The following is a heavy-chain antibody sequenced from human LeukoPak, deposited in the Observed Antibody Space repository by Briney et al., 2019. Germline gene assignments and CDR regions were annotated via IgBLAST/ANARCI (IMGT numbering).Heavy chain of an antibody. CDR3: AREGIAAAGSFDY. CDR2: INPNSGGI. D-gene: IGHD6-13*01. Sequence: ASVKVSCKASGYTFNGYYMHWVRQAPGQGLEWMGWINPNSGGINYAQDFQGRVTLTRDTSISTAYMELSRLRSDDTAVYYCAREGIAAAGSFDYWGQGTLVTVSS. CDR1: GYTFNGYY. J-gene: IGHJ4*02. V-gene: IGHV1-2*02.